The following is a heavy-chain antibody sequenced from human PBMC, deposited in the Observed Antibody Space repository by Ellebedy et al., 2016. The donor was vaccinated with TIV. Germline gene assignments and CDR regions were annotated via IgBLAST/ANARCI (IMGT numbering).Heavy chain of an antibody. J-gene: IGHJ5*02. CDR1: GFTFSNYN. Sequence: PGGSLRLSCVASGFTFSNYNMNWVRQSPGKGLEWVSRINNDGSSTIYADSVKGRFTISRDNAKNTLYLQMDSLTDEDTAVYYCARYHYRTFDPWGQGTLVTVSS. CDR2: INNDGSST. V-gene: IGHV3-74*01. CDR3: ARYHYRTFDP. D-gene: IGHD4-11*01.